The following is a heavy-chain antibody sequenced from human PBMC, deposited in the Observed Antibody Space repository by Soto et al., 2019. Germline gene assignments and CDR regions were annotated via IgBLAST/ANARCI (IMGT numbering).Heavy chain of an antibody. CDR1: GFTFSSYS. CDR2: ISSSSSYI. D-gene: IGHD5-18*01. Sequence: GGSLRLSCAASGFTFSSYSMNWVRQAPGKGLEWVSSISSSSSYIYYADSVKGRFTISRDNAKNSLYLQMNSLRAEDTAVYYCARQVWVAMVGGDYYYYYMDVWGKGTTVTVSS. CDR3: ARQVWVAMVGGDYYYYYMDV. J-gene: IGHJ6*03. V-gene: IGHV3-21*01.